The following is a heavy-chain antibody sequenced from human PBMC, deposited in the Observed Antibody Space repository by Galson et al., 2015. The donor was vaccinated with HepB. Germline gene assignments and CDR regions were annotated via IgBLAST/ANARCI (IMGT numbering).Heavy chain of an antibody. V-gene: IGHV4-61*02. CDR1: GGFISSGGYS. CDR3: ARSGFWSGFADY. J-gene: IGHJ4*02. CDR2: IYTSGST. D-gene: IGHD3-3*01. Sequence: TLSLTCAVSGGFISSGGYSWNWIRQPAGKGLEWIGRIYTSGSTNYNPSLKSRVTMSVDTSKNQFSLKLSPVTAADTAVYYCARSGFWSGFADYWGQGTLVTVSS.